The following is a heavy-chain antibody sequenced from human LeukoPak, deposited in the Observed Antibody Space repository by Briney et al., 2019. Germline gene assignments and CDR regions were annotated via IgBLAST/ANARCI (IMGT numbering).Heavy chain of an antibody. V-gene: IGHV4-30-4*08. CDR2: IYYSGST. J-gene: IGHJ6*03. CDR1: GGSISSGDYY. D-gene: IGHD3-16*01. CDR3: ARGGSGSGLGYYMDV. Sequence: PSETLSLTCTVSGGSISSGDYYWSWIRQPPGKGLEWIGYIYYSGSTYYNPSLKSRVTISVDTSKNQFSLKLSSVTAADTAVYHCARGGSGSGLGYYMDVWGKGTTVTVSS.